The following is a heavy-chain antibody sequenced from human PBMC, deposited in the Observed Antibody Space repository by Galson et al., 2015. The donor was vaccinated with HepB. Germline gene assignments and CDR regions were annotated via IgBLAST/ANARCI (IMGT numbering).Heavy chain of an antibody. J-gene: IGHJ4*02. D-gene: IGHD4/OR15-4a*01. Sequence: SLRLSCAASGFTFTNYDMNWVRQAPGKGLEWVAYMNGTINVMYYTDSVKGRFTISRDNANNFLFLQMNRLRVEDTAVYYCARDSDDYRGVFDSWGQGTLVAVSS. V-gene: IGHV3-48*01. CDR3: ARDSDDYRGVFDS. CDR2: MNGTINVM. CDR1: GFTFTNYD.